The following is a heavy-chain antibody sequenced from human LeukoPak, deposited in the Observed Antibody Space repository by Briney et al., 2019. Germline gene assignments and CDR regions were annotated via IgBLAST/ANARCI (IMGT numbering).Heavy chain of an antibody. J-gene: IGHJ4*02. CDR2: IKSDGSST. CDR3: AGRYCSGTSCYFY. D-gene: IGHD2-2*01. Sequence: GGSLRLSCAASGFTFSSYWMHWVRQAPGKGLVWISRIKSDGSSTSYADSVKGRFTISRDNAKSTLYLQTNSLRAEDTAVYYCAGRYCSGTSCYFYWGQGTLVTVSS. CDR1: GFTFSSYW. V-gene: IGHV3-74*01.